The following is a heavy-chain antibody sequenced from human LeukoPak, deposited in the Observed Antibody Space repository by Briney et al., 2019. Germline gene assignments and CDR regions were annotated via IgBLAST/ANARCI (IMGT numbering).Heavy chain of an antibody. J-gene: IGHJ4*02. D-gene: IGHD6-13*01. CDR2: IFPHDSDT. V-gene: IGHV5-51*01. CDR3: ARVGSSWPDY. CDR1: GYSFQDYW. Sequence: GESLKISCKGSGYSFQDYWIGWVRQMPGKGPELMGRIFPHDSDTKYSPSFEGQVTISVDKSISTAYVQWSSLKASDTAMHYCARVGSSWPDYWGQGTLVTVSS.